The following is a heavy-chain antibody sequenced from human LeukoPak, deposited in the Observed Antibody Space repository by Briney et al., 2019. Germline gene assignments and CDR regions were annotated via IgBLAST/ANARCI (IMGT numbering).Heavy chain of an antibody. D-gene: IGHD6-25*01. Sequence: GASVKVSCKASGYTFTSYGISWVRQAPGQGLEWMGWISAYNGNTNYAQKLQGRVTMTTDTSTSTAYMELRSLRSDDTAVYYCAMGYEQRYYYYYMDVWGKGTTVTISS. CDR1: GYTFTSYG. CDR3: AMGYEQRYYYYYMDV. V-gene: IGHV1-18*01. CDR2: ISAYNGNT. J-gene: IGHJ6*03.